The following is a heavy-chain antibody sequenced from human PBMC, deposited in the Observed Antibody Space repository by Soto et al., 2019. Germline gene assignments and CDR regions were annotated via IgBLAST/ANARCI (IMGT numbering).Heavy chain of an antibody. J-gene: IGHJ6*02. CDR3: ARDGSGDYDGHYYYGMDV. CDR2: IIPIFGTA. V-gene: IGHV1-69*12. D-gene: IGHD4-17*01. CDR1: GGTFSSYA. Sequence: QVQLVQSGAEVKKPGSSVKVSCKASGGTFSSYAISWVRQAPGQGLEWMGGIIPIFGTANYAQKFQGRVTITAGETTSTAYMELSSLRSEDTAVYYCARDGSGDYDGHYYYGMDVWGQGTTVTVSS.